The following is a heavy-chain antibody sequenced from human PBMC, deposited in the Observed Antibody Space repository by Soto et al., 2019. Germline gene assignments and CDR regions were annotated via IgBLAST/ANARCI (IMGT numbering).Heavy chain of an antibody. CDR1: ADSTSSRSYY. Sequence: PSETLSPACTVTADSTSSRSYYWGWLRQPPGKGQGWMWSIYYSGSTYNNPSLRSRVSMSIDTSKDQFSLKLKSVTAADTALYFCARQRSSVVTQAYFDVWGPGSLVTVSS. CDR2: IYYSGST. D-gene: IGHD2-21*02. V-gene: IGHV4-39*01. J-gene: IGHJ4*02. CDR3: ARQRSSVVTQAYFDV.